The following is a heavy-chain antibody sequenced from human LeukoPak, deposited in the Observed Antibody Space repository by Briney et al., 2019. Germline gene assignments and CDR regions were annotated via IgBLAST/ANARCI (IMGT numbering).Heavy chain of an antibody. V-gene: IGHV4-59*08. CDR3: ATLRARRINSDWSPPSSYFGMDV. CDR2: SYYNGNT. D-gene: IGHD3-9*01. Sequence: SETLSLTCNVSGGSIRNYYWTWIRQPPGKGLEWIGYSYYNGNTKYHPSLKSRVTISIDASKNQISLKLTSVTAADTAVYYCATLRARRINSDWSPPSSYFGMDVWGQGTTVTVSS. J-gene: IGHJ6*02. CDR1: GGSIRNYY.